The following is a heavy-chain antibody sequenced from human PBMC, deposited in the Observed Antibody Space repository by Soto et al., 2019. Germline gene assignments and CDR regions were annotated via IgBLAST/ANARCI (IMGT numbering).Heavy chain of an antibody. Sequence: ASVKVSCKASGYTFTGYYMHWVRQAPGQGLEWMGWINPNSGGTNYAQKFQGWVTRTREKSISTAYMELSRLRSDETAVYYCASIIAVAGRNKAFDIWGQGTMVTVSS. CDR3: ASIIAVAGRNKAFDI. CDR1: GYTFTGYY. CDR2: INPNSGGT. J-gene: IGHJ3*02. V-gene: IGHV1-2*04. D-gene: IGHD6-19*01.